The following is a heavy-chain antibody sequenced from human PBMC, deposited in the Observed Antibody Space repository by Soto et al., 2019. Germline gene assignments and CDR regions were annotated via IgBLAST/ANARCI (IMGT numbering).Heavy chain of an antibody. CDR1: GGSISSGGYY. D-gene: IGHD5-18*01. J-gene: IGHJ5*02. CDR2: IYYSGST. Sequence: QVQLQESGPGLVKPSQTLSLTCTVSGGSISSGGYYWSWIRQHPGKGLEWIGYIYYSGSTYYNPSLPRPLTISVDPSTNHSSLQLSSLTAADTAVYYCASGLLEYCYGSVEFDPWGQGTLVTVSS. V-gene: IGHV4-31*01. CDR3: ASGLLEYCYGSVEFDP.